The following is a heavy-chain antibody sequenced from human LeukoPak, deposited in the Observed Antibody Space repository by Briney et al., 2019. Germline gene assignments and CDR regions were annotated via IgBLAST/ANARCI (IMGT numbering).Heavy chain of an antibody. J-gene: IGHJ4*02. CDR2: INPSGGST. CDR3: ARDLLGGGGSDY. D-gene: IGHD5-24*01. CDR1: GYTFTSYY. Sequence: ASVKVSCKASGYTFTSYYMHWVRQAPGQGLEWMGIINPSGGSTSYAQKFQGRVTMTRDTSTSTVYMELSRLRSDDTAVYYCARDLLGGGGSDYWGQGTLVTVSS. V-gene: IGHV1-46*01.